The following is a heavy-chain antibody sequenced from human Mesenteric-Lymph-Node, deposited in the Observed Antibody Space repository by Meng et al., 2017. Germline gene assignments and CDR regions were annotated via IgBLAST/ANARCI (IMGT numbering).Heavy chain of an antibody. D-gene: IGHD1-14*01. V-gene: IGHV3-74*01. CDR1: GFTFNTYW. J-gene: IGHJ4*02. CDR2: INEDGSST. Sequence: EVEVVAAGGGVVQPGDSLSLSCTASGFTFNTYWMHWVRQVPGKGLVWVSRINEDGSSTSYADSVKGRFTISRDNAKNTLYLQMNSLRVEDTAVYYCARGYRDYWSQGTLVTVSS. CDR3: ARGYRDY.